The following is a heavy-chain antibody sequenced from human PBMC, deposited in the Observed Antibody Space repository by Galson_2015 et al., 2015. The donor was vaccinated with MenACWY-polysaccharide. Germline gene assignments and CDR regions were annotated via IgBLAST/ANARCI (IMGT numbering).Heavy chain of an antibody. Sequence: SLRLSCAASGFTFSSNGMHWVRQAPGKGLEWVAVISYDGSNKYYADSVKGRFTISRDNSKNTLYLQMNSLRAEDTAVYYCAKDRGEDDGGFFDYWGQGTLVTVSP. CDR3: AKDRGEDDGGFFDY. V-gene: IGHV3-30*18. CDR2: ISYDGSNK. CDR1: GFTFSSNG. D-gene: IGHD3-10*01. J-gene: IGHJ4*02.